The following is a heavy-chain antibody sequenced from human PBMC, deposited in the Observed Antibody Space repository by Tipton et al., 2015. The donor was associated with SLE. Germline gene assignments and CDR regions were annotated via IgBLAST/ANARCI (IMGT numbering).Heavy chain of an antibody. J-gene: IGHJ3*02. CDR1: GFTFSSYG. CDR2: IWYDGSNK. V-gene: IGHV3-33*01. D-gene: IGHD6-19*01. Sequence: FLRLSCAASGFTFSSYGMHWVRQAPGKGLEWVAVIWYDGSNKYYADSVKGRFTISRDNSTNTLYLQMNSLRAEDTAVYYCARHQPGLVDAFDIWGQGTMVTVSS. CDR3: ARHQPGLVDAFDI.